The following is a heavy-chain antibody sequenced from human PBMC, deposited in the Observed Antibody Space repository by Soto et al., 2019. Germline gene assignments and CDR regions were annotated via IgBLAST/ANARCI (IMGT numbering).Heavy chain of an antibody. Sequence: QVQLVQSGAEVKKPGSSVKVSCKASGGTFSSYAISWVRQAPGQGLEGMGGIIPIFGTANYAQKFQGRVTITADESTSTAYMELSSLRSEDTAVYYCARGRKVPAATKRVVYYYYGMDVWGQGTTVTVSS. D-gene: IGHD2-2*01. J-gene: IGHJ6*02. CDR3: ARGRKVPAATKRVVYYYYGMDV. CDR1: GGTFSSYA. CDR2: IIPIFGTA. V-gene: IGHV1-69*01.